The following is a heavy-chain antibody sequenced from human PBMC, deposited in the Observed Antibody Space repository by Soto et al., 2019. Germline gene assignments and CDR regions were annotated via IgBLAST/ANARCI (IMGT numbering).Heavy chain of an antibody. V-gene: IGHV3-23*01. CDR2: ISGSGGST. J-gene: IGHJ4*02. CDR1: GFTFSSSA. Sequence: PGRSLRLSCAASGFTFSSSAMSWVLQAPGKGLEWVSAISGSGGSTYYADSVKGRFTISRDNSKNTLYLQMNSLRAEDTAVYYCAKVIDIVATLRICDYWGQGPLVTVSS. D-gene: IGHD5-12*01. CDR3: AKVIDIVATLRICDY.